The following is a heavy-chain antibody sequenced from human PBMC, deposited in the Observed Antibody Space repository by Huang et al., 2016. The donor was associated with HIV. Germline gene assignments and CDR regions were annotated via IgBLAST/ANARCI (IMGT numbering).Heavy chain of an antibody. V-gene: IGHV3-48*01. CDR1: GFDFRKYS. J-gene: IGHJ4*02. Sequence: EVQLVESGGALVQPGGCLKLSCVVSGFDFRKYSMNWVRQAPGKWLEWCSYISGNSRNIYYAESVKGRFTISRDNAKNSVFLQMRSLRAEDTALYYCARTEMEYYYGSSGYYPDYWGQGTQVTVSS. CDR3: ARTEMEYYYGSSGYYPDY. CDR2: ISGNSRNI. D-gene: IGHD3-22*01.